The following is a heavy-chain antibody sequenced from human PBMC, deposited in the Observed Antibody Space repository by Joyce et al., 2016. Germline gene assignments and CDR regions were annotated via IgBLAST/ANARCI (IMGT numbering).Heavy chain of an antibody. J-gene: IGHJ6*03. V-gene: IGHV3-21*01. CDR2: IGIRRSYI. Sequence: EVQLVESGGGLAKPGGSLRLSCEVSGFTFSNYAMNWVRKAPGRGLEWVSSIGIRRSYISYADSVKGRFTISRDNAKNSVYLQMDSLRAEDTAVYYCARYTQELLSLAGAGYYYYFYMDVWGKGTTVTVSS. CDR3: ARYTQELLSLAGAGYYYYFYMDV. D-gene: IGHD1-26*01. CDR1: GFTFSNYA.